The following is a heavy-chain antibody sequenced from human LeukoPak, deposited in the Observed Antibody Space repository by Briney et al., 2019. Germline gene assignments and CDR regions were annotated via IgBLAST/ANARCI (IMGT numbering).Heavy chain of an antibody. J-gene: IGHJ4*02. Sequence: ASVKVSCKASGYTFSNYVLTWVRQAPGQGLEWMGRTSTYTGDPNYAQKFQDRVTMTTDTSTSTAYMELRNLSFDDTAIYYCARTMTTMTTHGELDFWGQGTLVAVSS. V-gene: IGHV1-18*01. CDR2: TSTYTGDP. CDR1: GYTFSNYV. CDR3: ARTMTTMTTHGELDF. D-gene: IGHD4-11*01.